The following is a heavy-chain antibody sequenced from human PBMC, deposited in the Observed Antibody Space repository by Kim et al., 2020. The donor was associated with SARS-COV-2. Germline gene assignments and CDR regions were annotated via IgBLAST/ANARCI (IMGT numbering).Heavy chain of an antibody. D-gene: IGHD4-17*01. CDR3: ARDLHDYGGSNFDY. V-gene: IGHV1-18*01. Sequence: AQKLQGKVTMTTDTSTSTAYMELRSLRSDDTAVYYCARDLHDYGGSNFDYWGQGTLVTVSS. J-gene: IGHJ4*02.